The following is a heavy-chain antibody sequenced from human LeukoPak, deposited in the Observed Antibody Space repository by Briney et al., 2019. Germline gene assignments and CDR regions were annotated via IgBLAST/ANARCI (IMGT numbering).Heavy chain of an antibody. J-gene: IGHJ4*02. Sequence: GGSLRLSCAASGFIFNSYAMSWVRQAPGKGLEWVSAISGSDGGTNYADSVKGRFTISRDNAKNSLYLQVNSLRAEDTAVYYCARDLGSGCFDYWGQRTLVTVSS. D-gene: IGHD6-19*01. CDR1: GFIFNSYA. CDR2: ISGSDGGT. V-gene: IGHV3-23*01. CDR3: ARDLGSGCFDY.